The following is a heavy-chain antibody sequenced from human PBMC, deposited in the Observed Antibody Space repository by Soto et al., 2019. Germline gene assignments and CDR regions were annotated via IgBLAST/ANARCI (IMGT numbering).Heavy chain of an antibody. CDR2: IIHIFRKP. Sequence: QVQLEQSGAEVKKPGSSVKVSCRVPGGSFSTYAISWVRQAPGQGLEWMGGIIHIFRKPRYGQKFQGRVKITADESTTTAYMEMSNSISEVTAVYYCARDKDRVDLGGNYSYATDVWGQGTTVTVSS. CDR3: ARDKDRVDLGGNYSYATDV. CDR1: GGSFSTYA. D-gene: IGHD1-26*01. J-gene: IGHJ6*02. V-gene: IGHV1-69*12.